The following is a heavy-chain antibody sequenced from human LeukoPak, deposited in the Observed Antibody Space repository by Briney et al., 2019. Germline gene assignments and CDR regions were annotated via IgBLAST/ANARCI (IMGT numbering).Heavy chain of an antibody. CDR3: AREAGGTSADY. Sequence: VASVKVSCKASGYTLISYGISWVRQAPGQGPEWMGWINAYNGNTNFAQKLKGRVTMTTDTSTSTAYMELRSLRSDDTAVYYCAREAGGTSADYWGQGTLVTVSS. J-gene: IGHJ4*02. CDR1: GYTLISYG. V-gene: IGHV1-18*04. CDR2: INAYNGNT. D-gene: IGHD2-2*01.